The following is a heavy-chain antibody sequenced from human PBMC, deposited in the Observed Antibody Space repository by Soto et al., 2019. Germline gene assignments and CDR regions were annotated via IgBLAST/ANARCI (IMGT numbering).Heavy chain of an antibody. CDR2: IYYSGST. CDR3: ARGYWNDPLWFDP. V-gene: IGHV4-59*01. Sequence: QVQLQESGPGLVKPSETLSLTCTVSGGSISSYYWSWIRQPPGKGLEWIGYIYYSGSTNYNPSLTSRVTISVDTSKNHFSLKLSSVTAADTAVDYCARGYWNDPLWFDPWVQGALVTVSS. CDR1: GGSISSYY. D-gene: IGHD1-1*01. J-gene: IGHJ5*02.